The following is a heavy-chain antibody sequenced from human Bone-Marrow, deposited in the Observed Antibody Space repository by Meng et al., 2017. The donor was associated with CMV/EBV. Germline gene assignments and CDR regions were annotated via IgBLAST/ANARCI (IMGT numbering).Heavy chain of an antibody. V-gene: IGHV1-18*01. J-gene: IGHJ6*02. CDR3: ARADYYDFWSGSSRPYGMDV. CDR2: ISAYNGNT. Sequence: ASVKVSCNASGYTFTSYGISWVRQAPGQGLEWIGWISAYNGNTNYAQKLQGRVTMTTDTSTSTAYMELRSLRSDDTAVYYRARADYYDFWSGSSRPYGMDVWGQGTTVTVSS. CDR1: GYTFTSYG. D-gene: IGHD3-3*01.